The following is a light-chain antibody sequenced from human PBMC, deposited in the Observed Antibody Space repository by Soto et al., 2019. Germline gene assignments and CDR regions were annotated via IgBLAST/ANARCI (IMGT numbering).Light chain of an antibody. CDR2: EVN. CDR3: TSYAGGNNV. V-gene: IGLV2-8*01. Sequence: QSVLTQPPSASGSPGQSVTISCTGTSSDVGGYNYVSWYQQYPGKVPKLMVYEVNKRPSGVPDRFSGSKSGNTASLTVSGIQDEDEADYYCTSYAGGNNVFGTGTKVTVL. J-gene: IGLJ1*01. CDR1: SSDVGGYNY.